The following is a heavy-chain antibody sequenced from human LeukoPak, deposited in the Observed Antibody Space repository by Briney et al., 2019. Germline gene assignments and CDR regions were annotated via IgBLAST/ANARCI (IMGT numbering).Heavy chain of an antibody. CDR3: ARDGRIVGPTTVDGYFDQ. V-gene: IGHV1-18*01. CDR1: GYIFTTYG. CDR2: ISTYDGKT. J-gene: IGHJ4*02. Sequence: ASVKVSCKASGYIFTTYGISWLRQAPGQGLEWMGWISTYDGKTRYAQKFQDRVPMATDTSTSAAYMELRSLRFDDTAVYFCARDGRIVGPTTVDGYFDQWGQGTLVTVSS. D-gene: IGHD1-26*01.